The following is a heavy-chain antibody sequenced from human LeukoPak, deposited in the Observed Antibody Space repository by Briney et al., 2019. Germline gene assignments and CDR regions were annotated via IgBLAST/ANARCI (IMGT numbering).Heavy chain of an antibody. CDR1: GFTFSSYA. CDR3: TKINAYHYDSSGYYFDY. CDR2: ISGSGGNT. Sequence: GGSLRLSCAASGFTFSSYAMNWVRQAPGKGLEWVSGISGSGGNTYYADSVKGRFTISRDNSKSTLYLQMNSLRAEGTAVYYCTKINAYHYDSSGYYFDYWGQGTLVTVSS. V-gene: IGHV3-23*01. D-gene: IGHD3-22*01. J-gene: IGHJ4*02.